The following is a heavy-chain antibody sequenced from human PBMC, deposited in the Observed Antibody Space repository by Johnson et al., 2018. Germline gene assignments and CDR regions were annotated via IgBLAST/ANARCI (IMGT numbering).Heavy chain of an antibody. V-gene: IGHV3-23*04. CDR3: AKDRKYCSGGSCYLTAFQN. CDR2: ISGSGAAT. D-gene: IGHD2-15*01. J-gene: IGHJ1*01. Sequence: EVQLVETGGGLAQPGGSLRLSCAASGFTFSSYAMSWVRQAPGKGLEWVSAISGSGAATYYADSVKGRFTISRDNSKNTLFLQMNSLRAEDTAIYYCAKDRKYCSGGSCYLTAFQNWGQGTLVTVSS. CDR1: GFTFSSYA.